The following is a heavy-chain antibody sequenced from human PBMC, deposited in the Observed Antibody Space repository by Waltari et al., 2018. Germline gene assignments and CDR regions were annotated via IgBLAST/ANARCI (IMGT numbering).Heavy chain of an antibody. D-gene: IGHD3-16*01. CDR1: GFRFNNHA. V-gene: IGHV3-23*01. CDR2: IDVTGSTT. J-gene: IGHJ4*02. CDR3: AKPLGASDS. Sequence: EVQLLESGGGLVQPGGSLALSWVGSGFRFNNHAMTWVRQFPIKGLEWISGIDVTGSTTYYADSVRGRFTISRDNVKSTLTLQMNNLRADDTAVYYCAKPLGASDSWGRGTLVTVSS.